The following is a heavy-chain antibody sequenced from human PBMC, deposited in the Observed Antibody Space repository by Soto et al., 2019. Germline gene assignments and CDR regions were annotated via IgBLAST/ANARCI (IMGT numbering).Heavy chain of an antibody. Sequence: LSLTCTVSGGSINSPSYYWAWFRQSPGKGPEWIGSIYYSGSTYYNPSLKSRVTISVDTSKNQFSLKLSSVTAADTAVYYCAKSGGSNEFHYYMDVWGKGTTVTVS. CDR2: IYYSGST. D-gene: IGHD2-15*01. CDR3: AKSGGSNEFHYYMDV. CDR1: GGSINSPSYY. J-gene: IGHJ6*03. V-gene: IGHV4-39*01.